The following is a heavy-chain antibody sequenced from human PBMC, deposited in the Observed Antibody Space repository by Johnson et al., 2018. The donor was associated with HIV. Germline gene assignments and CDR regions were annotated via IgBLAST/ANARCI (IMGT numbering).Heavy chain of an antibody. CDR2: ISYDGSNK. D-gene: IGHD5-18*01. CDR1: GFTFSSYA. V-gene: IGHV3-30-3*01. J-gene: IGHJ3*02. Sequence: QVQLVESGGGLVQPGGSLRLSCAASGFTFSSYAMHWVRQAPGKGLEWVAVISYDGSNKYYADSVKGRFTISRDNSRNTLYLQMNSLRAEDTAVYYCAKDRTIHDAFDIWGQGTMVTVSS. CDR3: AKDRTIHDAFDI.